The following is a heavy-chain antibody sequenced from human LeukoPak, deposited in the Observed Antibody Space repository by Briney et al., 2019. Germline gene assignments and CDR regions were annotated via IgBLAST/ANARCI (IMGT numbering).Heavy chain of an antibody. CDR3: ARDPSGDYGDYFDY. J-gene: IGHJ4*02. D-gene: IGHD4-17*01. CDR2: INSDGSST. Sequence: GGSLRLSCAASGCTFSSYWMHWVRQGPGKGLVWVSRINSDGSSTTYADSVKARFTITRDNAKNTLYQQMNSLRAEDTAVYYCARDPSGDYGDYFDYWGQGTLVTVSS. V-gene: IGHV3-74*01. CDR1: GCTFSSYW.